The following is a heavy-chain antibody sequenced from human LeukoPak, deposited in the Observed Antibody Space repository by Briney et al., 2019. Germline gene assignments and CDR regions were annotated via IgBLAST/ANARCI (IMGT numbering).Heavy chain of an antibody. CDR1: GFTFSSYA. Sequence: GGSLRLSCAASGFTFSSYAMHWVRQAPGKGLEWVAVISYDGSNKYYADSVKGRFTISRDNSKNTLYLQMNSLRAEDTAVYYCARDKEVLYDSSGYYTDFDYWGQGTLVTVSS. J-gene: IGHJ4*02. D-gene: IGHD3-22*01. CDR3: ARDKEVLYDSSGYYTDFDY. CDR2: ISYDGSNK. V-gene: IGHV3-30*04.